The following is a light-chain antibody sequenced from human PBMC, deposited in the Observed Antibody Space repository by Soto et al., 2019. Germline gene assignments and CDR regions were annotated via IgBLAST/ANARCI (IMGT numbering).Light chain of an antibody. Sequence: EIVLTQSPGTLSLSPGERATLSCRASQSVSSSYLAWYQQKPGQAPRLLIYGASTRATDIPARFSGSGSGTEFTLTISSLQSEDFAVYYCQQRSNWPRTFGQGTKVDIK. V-gene: IGKV3D-20*02. CDR3: QQRSNWPRT. CDR2: GAS. CDR1: QSVSSSY. J-gene: IGKJ1*01.